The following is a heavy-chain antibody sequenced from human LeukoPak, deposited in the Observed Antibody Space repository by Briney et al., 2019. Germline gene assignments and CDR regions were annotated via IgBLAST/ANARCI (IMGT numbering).Heavy chain of an antibody. CDR2: INHSGTT. Sequence: SETLSLTCAVYGGSFSGYYWSLIRKPPGKGLEWIGEINHSGTTNYNPSLKSRVTISVDTSKNQFSLKLSSVTAADTAVYYCARGPYYYDSSGYYRYWGQGTLVTVSS. CDR3: ARGPYYYDSSGYYRY. V-gene: IGHV4-34*01. CDR1: GGSFSGYY. J-gene: IGHJ4*02. D-gene: IGHD3-22*01.